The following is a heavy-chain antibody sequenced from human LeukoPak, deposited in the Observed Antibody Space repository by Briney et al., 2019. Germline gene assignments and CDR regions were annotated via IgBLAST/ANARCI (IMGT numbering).Heavy chain of an antibody. CDR1: GFTFSSYG. D-gene: IGHD6-19*01. CDR2: ISGSGGST. CDR3: AKDLRALQWLVEGPPDY. V-gene: IGHV3-23*01. J-gene: IGHJ4*02. Sequence: GGSLRLSCAAPGFTFSSYGMSWVRQAPGKGLEWVSAISGSGGSTYYADSVKGRFTISRDNSKNTLYLQMNSLRAEDTAVYYCAKDLRALQWLVEGPPDYWGQGTLVTVSS.